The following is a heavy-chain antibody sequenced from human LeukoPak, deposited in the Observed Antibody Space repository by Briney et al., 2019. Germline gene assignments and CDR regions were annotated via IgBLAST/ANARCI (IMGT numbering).Heavy chain of an antibody. V-gene: IGHV3-21*01. CDR2: ISSSSSYI. Sequence: GGSLRLSCAASGFTFSSYSMNWVRQAPGKGLEWVSSISSSSSYIYYADSVKGRFTISRDNAKNSLYLQMNSLRAEDTAVYYCARDPGGFLEWLYDYWGQGTLVTVSS. D-gene: IGHD3-3*01. J-gene: IGHJ4*02. CDR3: ARDPGGFLEWLYDY. CDR1: GFTFSSYS.